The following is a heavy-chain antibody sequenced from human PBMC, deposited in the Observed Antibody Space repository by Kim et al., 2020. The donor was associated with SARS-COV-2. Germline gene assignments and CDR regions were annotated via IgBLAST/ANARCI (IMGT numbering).Heavy chain of an antibody. CDR2: IHSDGRT. V-gene: IGHV4-59*11. J-gene: IGHJ4*02. Sequence: SETLSLTCTVSGGSINGHYWTWIRQPPGMGLEWIGYIHSDGRTNYNPSLSSRLAMSVDTSENRVSLRVTSVTAADTAVYFCAGLPDITGWPFDSWGQGTQVTVSS. CDR3: AGLPDITGWPFDS. CDR1: GGSINGHY. D-gene: IGHD3-10*01.